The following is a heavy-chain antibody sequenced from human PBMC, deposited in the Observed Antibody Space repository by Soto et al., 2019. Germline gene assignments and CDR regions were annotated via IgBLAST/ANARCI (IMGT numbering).Heavy chain of an antibody. CDR2: ISWNSGSI. CDR1: GFTFDDYA. D-gene: IGHD2-2*01. CDR3: AKDCSSTSCYDY. V-gene: IGHV3-9*01. J-gene: IGHJ4*02. Sequence: GGSLRLSCAASGFTFDDYAMHWVRQAPGKGLEWVSGISWNSGSIGYADSVKGRFTISRDNAKNSLYLQMNSLRAEDTALYYCAKDCSSTSCYDYWGQGTLVTVSS.